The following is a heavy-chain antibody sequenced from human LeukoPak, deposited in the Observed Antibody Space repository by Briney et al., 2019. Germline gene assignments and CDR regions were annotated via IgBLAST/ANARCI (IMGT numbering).Heavy chain of an antibody. V-gene: IGHV3-7*04. D-gene: IGHD5-24*01. J-gene: IGHJ4*02. CDR2: KKQDDSKK. Sequence: GGSLRLSRVATGFPFNSYWMTRVCQAPGKGRKWMANKKQDDSKKSYVDSVKGRFTISRDNAKNSLYLQMNSLRAEDTAIYYCTRVGYIDEGIDYWGQGTLVTVSS. CDR1: GFPFNSYW. CDR3: TRVGYIDEGIDY.